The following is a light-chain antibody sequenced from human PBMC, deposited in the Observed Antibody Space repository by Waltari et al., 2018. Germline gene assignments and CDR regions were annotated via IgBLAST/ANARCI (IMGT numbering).Light chain of an antibody. V-gene: IGKV3-11*01. Sequence: EIVLTQSLATLSLSPGERATLSCRDSQSVNYFLAWFQQKPGQAPRLLIYDAANRATGIPARFSGSWSGTDFTLTISSLDPEDFAVYYCQQRTNWPLTFGEGTKVEIK. CDR1: QSVNYF. CDR3: QQRTNWPLT. CDR2: DAA. J-gene: IGKJ4*01.